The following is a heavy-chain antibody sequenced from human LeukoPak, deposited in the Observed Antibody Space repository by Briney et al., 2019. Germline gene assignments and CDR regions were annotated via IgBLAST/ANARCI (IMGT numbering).Heavy chain of an antibody. CDR1: GGTFSSYA. D-gene: IGHD6-19*01. V-gene: IGHV1-69*06. Sequence: SVKVSCKASGGTFSSYAISWVRQAPGQGLEWMGGIIPIFGTANYAQKFQGRVTITADKSTSTAYMELSSLRSEDTAVYYCAVSSGWYRNFDYWGQGTLVTVSS. J-gene: IGHJ4*02. CDR3: AVSSGWYRNFDY. CDR2: IIPIFGTA.